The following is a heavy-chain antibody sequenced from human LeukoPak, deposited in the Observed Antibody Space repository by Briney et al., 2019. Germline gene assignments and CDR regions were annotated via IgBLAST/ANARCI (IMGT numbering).Heavy chain of an antibody. CDR3: AREARSGIWP. V-gene: IGHV1-3*01. CDR2: INAGNGNT. D-gene: IGHD3-10*01. J-gene: IGHJ5*02. CDR1: GYTFTSYA. Sequence: GASVKVSCKASGYTFTSYAMHWVRQAPGQRLEWMGWINAGNGNTKYPQKFQGRVTITRDTSASTAYMELSSLRSEDTAVYYCAREARSGIWPWGQGTLVTVSS.